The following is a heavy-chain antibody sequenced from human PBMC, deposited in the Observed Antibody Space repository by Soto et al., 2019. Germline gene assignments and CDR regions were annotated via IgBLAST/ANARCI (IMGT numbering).Heavy chain of an antibody. CDR3: ARLSYRSPFDY. V-gene: IGHV4-39*01. CDR2: IDYSGTT. J-gene: IGHJ4*02. CDR1: GGSISSSSYY. Sequence: SETLSLTCSVSGGSISSSSYYWGWIRQPPGKGLEWIGSIDYSGTTYYNPSLKSRVTISADTSKNQFSLRLSAVPAADTAVSYCARLSYRSPFDYWGQGTLVTVSS.